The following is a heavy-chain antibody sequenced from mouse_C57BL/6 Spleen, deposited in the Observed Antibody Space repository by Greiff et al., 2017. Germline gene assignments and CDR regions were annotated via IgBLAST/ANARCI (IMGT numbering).Heavy chain of an antibody. CDR3: ARSGSSYGFAY. CDR1: GYTFTDYY. D-gene: IGHD1-1*01. Sequence: VQLQQSGPELVKPGASVKISCKASGYTFTDYYMNWVKQSHGKSLEWIGDINPNNGGTSYNQKFKGKATLTVDKSSSTADMELRSLTSEDSAVYYCARSGSSYGFAYGGQGTLVTASA. CDR2: INPNNGGT. J-gene: IGHJ3*01. V-gene: IGHV1-26*01.